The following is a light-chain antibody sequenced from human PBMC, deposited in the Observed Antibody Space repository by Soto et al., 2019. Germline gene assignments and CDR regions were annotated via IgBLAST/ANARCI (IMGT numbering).Light chain of an antibody. J-gene: IGKJ3*01. V-gene: IGKV3-20*01. CDR3: QQYGRSPFT. Sequence: EIVLTQSPGTLSLSPGERATLSCRASQSVSISYLAWYQQKPGQAPRLLIYGASSRATGIPGRFSGSGSGTDFTLTISRLEPEDFAVYYCQQYGRSPFTFGPGTKVDIK. CDR2: GAS. CDR1: QSVSISY.